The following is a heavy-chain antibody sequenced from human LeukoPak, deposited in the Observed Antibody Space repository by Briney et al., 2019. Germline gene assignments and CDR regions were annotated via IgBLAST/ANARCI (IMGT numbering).Heavy chain of an antibody. Sequence: PSETLSLTCTVSGGSISSYYWSWIRQPPGKGLEWIGYIYYSGSTNYNPSLKSRVTISVDTSKNQFSLKLSSVTAADTAVYYCARDSDRDYYDSSARAFDIWGQGTMVTVS. V-gene: IGHV4-59*01. CDR1: GGSISSYY. J-gene: IGHJ3*02. CDR3: ARDSDRDYYDSSARAFDI. CDR2: IYYSGST. D-gene: IGHD3-22*01.